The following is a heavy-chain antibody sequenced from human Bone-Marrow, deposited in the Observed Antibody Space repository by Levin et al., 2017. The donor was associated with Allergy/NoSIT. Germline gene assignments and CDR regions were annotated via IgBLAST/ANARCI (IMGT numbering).Heavy chain of an antibody. CDR2: IIPVFGTA. CDR1: GGTFSSYV. Sequence: SVKVSCKASGGTFSSYVISWVRQVPGQGLEWMGGIIPVFGTARDAQKFQGRVTITADESTSTAYMELSSLRSEDTAVYYCARFNVGPLYYYYGMDVWGQGTTVTVSS. V-gene: IGHV1-69*13. D-gene: IGHD1-26*01. CDR3: ARFNVGPLYYYYGMDV. J-gene: IGHJ6*02.